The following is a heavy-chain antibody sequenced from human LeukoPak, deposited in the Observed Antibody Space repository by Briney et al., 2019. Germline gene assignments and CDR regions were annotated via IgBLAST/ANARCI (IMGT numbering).Heavy chain of an antibody. Sequence: GGSLRLSCAASGFTVSSYGMPWVRQAPGKGLEWVAVIWYDGTNKYYADSVKGRFIISKDNSKNTLYLQMNSLRAEDTAVYHCAREIYCNGGSCYSPAYYYYGMDVWGQGTTVTVSS. V-gene: IGHV3-33*01. CDR3: AREIYCNGGSCYSPAYYYYGMDV. J-gene: IGHJ6*02. CDR1: GFTVSSYG. CDR2: IWYDGTNK. D-gene: IGHD2-15*01.